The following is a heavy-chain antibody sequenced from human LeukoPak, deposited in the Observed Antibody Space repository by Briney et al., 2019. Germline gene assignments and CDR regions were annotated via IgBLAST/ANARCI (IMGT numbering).Heavy chain of an antibody. J-gene: IGHJ2*01. Sequence: PSETLSLTGTVSGGSISSYYWSWIRQPPGKGLEWIGYIYYSGSTNYNPSLKSRVTISVDTSKNQYSLKLSSVTAADTAVYYCARRRLYATTPYWYFDLWGRGTLVTVSS. CDR1: GGSISSYY. CDR2: IYYSGST. CDR3: ARRRLYATTPYWYFDL. D-gene: IGHD2-8*01. V-gene: IGHV4-59*01.